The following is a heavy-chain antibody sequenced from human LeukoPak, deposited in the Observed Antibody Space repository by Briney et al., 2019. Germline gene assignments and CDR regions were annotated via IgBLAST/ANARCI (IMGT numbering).Heavy chain of an antibody. V-gene: IGHV3-74*01. CDR1: GFTFSSYW. J-gene: IGHJ4*02. Sequence: PGGSLRLSCVASGFTFSSYWMHWVRQDPRKGLVWVSRINGDGRNIKYADSVRGRFTISRDNAKNTLYLQMNSLRAEDTAVYYCAKDPAGSGWYGYFDYWGQGTLVTVSS. D-gene: IGHD6-19*01. CDR3: AKDPAGSGWYGYFDY. CDR2: INGDGRNI.